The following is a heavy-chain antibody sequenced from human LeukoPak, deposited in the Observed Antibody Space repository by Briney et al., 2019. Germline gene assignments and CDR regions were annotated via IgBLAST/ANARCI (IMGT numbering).Heavy chain of an antibody. CDR3: AKDRITMIVVVITIAFDY. J-gene: IGHJ4*02. D-gene: IGHD3-22*01. Sequence: PGGSLRLSCAASGFTFSSYAMSWVRQAPGKGLEWVSAISGSGGSTYYADSVKGRFTISRDNSKNTLYLQMNSLRAEDTAVYYCAKDRITMIVVVITIAFDYWGQGTLVTVSS. CDR2: ISGSGGST. CDR1: GFTFSSYA. V-gene: IGHV3-23*01.